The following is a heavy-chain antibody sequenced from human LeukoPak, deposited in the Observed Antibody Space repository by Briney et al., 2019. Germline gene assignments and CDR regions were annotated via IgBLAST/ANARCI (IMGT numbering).Heavy chain of an antibody. V-gene: IGHV3-23*01. D-gene: IGHD3-10*01. CDR2: VSSTGSGT. CDR3: AKDGPLLWFGPTDA. Sequence: PGGSLRLSCVASGFTFSTYGMSWVRQAPGKGLERVAAVSSTGSGTYYPDSLKGRFIISGDNSQNTVFLQMNSLRPEDTAFYLCAKDGPLLWFGPTDAWGQGILVTVSS. J-gene: IGHJ5*02. CDR1: GFTFSTYG.